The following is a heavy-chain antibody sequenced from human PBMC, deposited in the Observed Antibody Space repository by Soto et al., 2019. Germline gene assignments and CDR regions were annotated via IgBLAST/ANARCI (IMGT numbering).Heavy chain of an antibody. Sequence: EVQLVESGGGLVKPGGSLGLSCAASGFTFSSYSMNWVRQAPGKGLEWVSSISSSSSYIYYADSVKGRFTISRDNAKNSLSLQMNSLRAEDTAVYYCARESTVTTGFYWGQGTLVTVSS. CDR1: GFTFSSYS. J-gene: IGHJ4*02. D-gene: IGHD4-17*01. CDR2: ISSSSSYI. CDR3: ARESTVTTGFY. V-gene: IGHV3-21*01.